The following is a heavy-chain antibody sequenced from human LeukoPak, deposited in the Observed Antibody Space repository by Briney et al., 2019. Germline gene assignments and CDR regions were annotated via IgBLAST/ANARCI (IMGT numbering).Heavy chain of an antibody. V-gene: IGHV4-59*08. CDR2: IYYSGST. CDR1: GGSISSYY. D-gene: IGHD5-18*01. J-gene: IGHJ4*02. CDR3: AARGYSYGPFDY. Sequence: KPSETLSLTCTVSGGSISSYYWSWIRQPPGKGLEWIGYIYYSGSTNYNPSLKSRVTISVDTSKNQFSLKLSSVTAADTAVYYCAARGYSYGPFDYWGQGTLVTVSS.